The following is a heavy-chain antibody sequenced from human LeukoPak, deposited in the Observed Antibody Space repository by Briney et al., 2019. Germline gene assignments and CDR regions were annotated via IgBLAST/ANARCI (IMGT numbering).Heavy chain of an antibody. V-gene: IGHV3-30*02. D-gene: IGHD6-13*01. CDR1: GFTFSSYG. CDR2: IRYDGSNK. J-gene: IGHJ4*02. CDR3: AKNYYSSSWYYFDY. Sequence: SGGSLRLSCAASGFTFSSYGMHWVRQAPGKGLEWVAFIRYDGSNKYYADSVKGRFTIARDNSKNTLYLKMNSLRAEDTAVYYCAKNYYSSSWYYFDYWGQGTLVTVSS.